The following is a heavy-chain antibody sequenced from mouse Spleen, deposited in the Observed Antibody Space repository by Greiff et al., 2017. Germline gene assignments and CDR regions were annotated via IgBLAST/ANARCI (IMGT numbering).Heavy chain of an antibody. V-gene: IGHV1-39*01. CDR1: GYSFTDYN. D-gene: IGHD2-10*01. CDR3: ARGAYYGNYGYFDV. CDR2: INPNYGTT. J-gene: IGHJ1*01. Sequence: VHVKQSGPELVKPGASVKISCKASGYSFTDYNMNWVKQSTGKSLEWIGVINPNYGTTSYNQKFKGKATLTVDQSSSTAYMQLNSLTSEDSAVYYCARGAYYGNYGYFDVWGAGTTVTVSS.